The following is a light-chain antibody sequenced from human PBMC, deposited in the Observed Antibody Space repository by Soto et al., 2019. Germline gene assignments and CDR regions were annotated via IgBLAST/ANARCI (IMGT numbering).Light chain of an antibody. CDR1: QSIGNW. V-gene: IGKV1-5*01. CDR3: QQCKCYPWT. CDR2: DAA. J-gene: IGKJ1*01. Sequence: DNTMTQSSSTRSRPAPDIVAHNCRASQSIGNWVALYQQKPGKAPKLLIYDAATLESGVPSRCSGSGSETEFTLTISVLQADDFATYCCQQCKCYPWTFGQGTKVDIK.